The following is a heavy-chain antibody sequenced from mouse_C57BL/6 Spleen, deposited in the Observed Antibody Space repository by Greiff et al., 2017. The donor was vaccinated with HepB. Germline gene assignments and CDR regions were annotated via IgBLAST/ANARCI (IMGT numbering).Heavy chain of an antibody. CDR3: ARRDYYGSSYVAWFAY. V-gene: IGHV5-9*01. Sequence: EVQVVESGGGLVKPGGSLKLSCAASGFTFSSYTMSWVRQTPEKRLEWVATISGGGGNTYYPDSVKGRFTISRDNAKNTLYLQMSSLRSEDTALYYCARRDYYGSSYVAWFAYWGQGTLVTVSA. J-gene: IGHJ3*01. CDR1: GFTFSSYT. D-gene: IGHD1-1*01. CDR2: ISGGGGNT.